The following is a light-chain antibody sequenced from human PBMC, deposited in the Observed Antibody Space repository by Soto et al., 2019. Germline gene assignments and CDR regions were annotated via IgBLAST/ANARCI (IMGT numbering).Light chain of an antibody. Sequence: QSALTQPASVSGSPGQSITISCTGTSSDIGGDNYVSWYQHHPGKAPKLLIDDVTNRPSGVSNRFSASKSGNTDSLSISGLGSEGEADYDCNSCMTSSKLDGVFGGGTKLTVL. CDR2: DVT. V-gene: IGLV2-14*03. CDR3: NSCMTSSKLDGV. J-gene: IGLJ3*02. CDR1: SSDIGGDNY.